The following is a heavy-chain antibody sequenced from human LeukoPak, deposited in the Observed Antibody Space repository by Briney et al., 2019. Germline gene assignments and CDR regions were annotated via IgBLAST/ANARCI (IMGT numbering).Heavy chain of an antibody. CDR2: IWYDGSNK. D-gene: IGHD1-26*01. J-gene: IGHJ3*02. CDR1: GFTFCSYG. V-gene: IGHV3-33*01. Sequence: GGSLRLSCAASGFTFCSYGMHWVRQAPGKGLEWVAVIWYDGSNKYYADSVKGRFTISRDNSKNTLYLQMNSLRAEDTAVYYCARDRIVGATTGAFDIWGQGTMVTVSS. CDR3: ARDRIVGATTGAFDI.